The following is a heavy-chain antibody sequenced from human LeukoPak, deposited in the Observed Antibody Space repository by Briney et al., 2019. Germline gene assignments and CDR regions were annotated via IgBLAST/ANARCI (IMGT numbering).Heavy chain of an antibody. D-gene: IGHD3-16*01. J-gene: IGHJ4*02. CDR1: GGSISSSSYY. CDR3: ARQHPFRGVY. V-gene: IGHV4-39*01. CDR2: IYYSGST. Sequence: SSETLSLTCTVSGGSISSSSYYWGWIRQPPGKGLEWIGSIYYSGSTYYNPSLKSRVTISVDTSKNQFSLKLSSVTAADTAVYYCARQHPFRGVYWGQGTLVTVSS.